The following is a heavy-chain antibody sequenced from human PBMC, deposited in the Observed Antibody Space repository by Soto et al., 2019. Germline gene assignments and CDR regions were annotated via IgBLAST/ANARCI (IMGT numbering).Heavy chain of an antibody. CDR3: ARDTGSSWYAFDP. Sequence: ASVKVSCKASGYTFTSYAMHWVRQAPGQRLEWMGWINAGNGNTKYSQKFQGRVTITRDTSASTAYMELSSLRSEDTAVYYCARDTGSSWYAFDPWGQGTQVTVSS. J-gene: IGHJ5*02. CDR1: GYTFTSYA. V-gene: IGHV1-3*01. D-gene: IGHD6-13*01. CDR2: INAGNGNT.